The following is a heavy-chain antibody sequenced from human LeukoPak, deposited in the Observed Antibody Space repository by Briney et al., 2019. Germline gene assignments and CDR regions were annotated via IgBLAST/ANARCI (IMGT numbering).Heavy chain of an antibody. CDR3: ATDRNSGKYYDY. CDR2: ITNSGNSK. CDR1: GFTVSSNY. J-gene: IGHJ4*02. D-gene: IGHD1-26*01. V-gene: IGHV3-11*06. Sequence: GGSLRLSCAASGFTVSSNYMSWVRQAPGKGLEWVSYITNSGNSKSYADSVKGRFTISRDNSKDTLYLQTNSLRAEDTAVYYCATDRNSGKYYDYWGQGTLVSVSS.